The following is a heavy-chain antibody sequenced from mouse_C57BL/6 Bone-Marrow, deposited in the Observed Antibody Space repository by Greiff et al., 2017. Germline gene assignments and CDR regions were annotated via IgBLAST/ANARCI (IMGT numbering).Heavy chain of an antibody. Sequence: EVQLQESGPVLVKPGASVKMSCKASGYTFTDYYMNWVKQSHGKSLEWIGVINPSNGGTSYNQKFKGKATLTVDKSSSTAYMELNSLTSEDSAVYYCARYYYGSSRYWYCDVWGTGTTVTVSS. CDR1: GYTFTDYY. D-gene: IGHD1-1*01. J-gene: IGHJ1*03. CDR3: ARYYYGSSRYWYCDV. V-gene: IGHV1-19*01. CDR2: INPSNGGT.